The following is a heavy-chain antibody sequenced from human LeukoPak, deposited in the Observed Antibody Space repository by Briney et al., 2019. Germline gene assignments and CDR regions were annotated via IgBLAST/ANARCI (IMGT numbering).Heavy chain of an antibody. CDR1: GFTFSSYW. D-gene: IGHD6-6*01. V-gene: IGHV3-7*03. CDR3: ARPGGSSSSPDFDY. Sequence: GGSLRLSGAASGFTFSSYWMSWVRQAPGKGLEWVANIKQDGSEKYYVDSVKGRFTISRGNAKNSLYLQMNSLRAEDTAVYYCARPGGSSSSPDFDYWGQGTLVTVSS. CDR2: IKQDGSEK. J-gene: IGHJ4*02.